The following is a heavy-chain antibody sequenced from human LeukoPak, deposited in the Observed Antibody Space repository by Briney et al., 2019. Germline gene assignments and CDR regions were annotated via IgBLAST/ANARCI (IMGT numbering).Heavy chain of an antibody. Sequence: ASVKVSCKASGYXFTSYGISWVRQAPGQGREWLGWISAYNGNTNYAQKLQGRVTMTTDKSTSTAYMELRSLRSDDTAVYYCAREPEQWLASAGVDYWGQGTLVTVSS. CDR2: ISAYNGNT. CDR3: AREPEQWLASAGVDY. CDR1: GYXFTSYG. J-gene: IGHJ4*02. V-gene: IGHV1-18*01. D-gene: IGHD6-19*01.